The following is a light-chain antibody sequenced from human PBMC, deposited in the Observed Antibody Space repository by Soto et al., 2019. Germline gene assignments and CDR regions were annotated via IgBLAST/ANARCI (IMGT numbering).Light chain of an antibody. CDR2: LAS. CDR3: QQVDSYPIT. CDR1: QGIRNP. Sequence: IQLTQSPSSLSASVGDRVTITCRASQGIRNPLAWYQQKPGKGPKLLIYLASTLQSGVPSRFSGSGSGPDFTLTISSLQPEDFATYYCQQVDSYPITFGQGTRLEIK. J-gene: IGKJ5*01. V-gene: IGKV1-9*01.